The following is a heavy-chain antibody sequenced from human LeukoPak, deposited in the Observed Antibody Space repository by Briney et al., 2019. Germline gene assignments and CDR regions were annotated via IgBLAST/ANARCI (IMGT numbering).Heavy chain of an antibody. Sequence: SETLSLTCTVSGGSISSYYWSWIRQPPGKGLEWIGEINHSGSTNYNPSLKSRVTISVDTSKNQFSLKLSSVTAADTAVYYCARGYGENELYNWFDPWGQGTLVTVSS. D-gene: IGHD4-17*01. J-gene: IGHJ5*02. CDR1: GGSISSYY. CDR3: ARGYGENELYNWFDP. V-gene: IGHV4-34*01. CDR2: INHSGST.